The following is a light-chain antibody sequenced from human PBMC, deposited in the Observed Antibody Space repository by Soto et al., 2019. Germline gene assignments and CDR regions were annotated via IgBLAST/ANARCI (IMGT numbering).Light chain of an antibody. J-gene: IGLJ2*01. Sequence: QSALTQPPSASGSPGQSVTISCTGTSSDVGAYDYVSWYQQLPGTGPRLLIYGTNQRPSGVPDRFSGSKSGTSASLAISGLQSEDEADYYCAAWDDYLNGVVFGGGTKLTVL. CDR3: AAWDDYLNGVV. CDR2: GTN. V-gene: IGLV1-44*01. CDR1: SSDVGAYDY.